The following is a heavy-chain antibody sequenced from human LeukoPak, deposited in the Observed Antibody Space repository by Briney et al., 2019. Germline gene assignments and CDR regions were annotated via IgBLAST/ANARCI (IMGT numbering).Heavy chain of an antibody. D-gene: IGHD2-2*01. CDR3: ARIVVVPAAMGFVY. CDR1: GFTFSSYS. CDR2: ISSSSSYI. J-gene: IGHJ4*02. Sequence: GGSLRLSCAASGFTFSSYSMNWVRQAPGKGLESFSSISSSSSYIYYADSVKGRFTISRDNAKNSLYLQMNSLRAEDTAVYYCARIVVVPAAMGFVYWGQGTLVTVSS. V-gene: IGHV3-21*01.